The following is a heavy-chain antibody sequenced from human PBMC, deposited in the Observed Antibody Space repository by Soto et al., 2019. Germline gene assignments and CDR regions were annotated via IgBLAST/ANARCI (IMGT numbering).Heavy chain of an antibody. J-gene: IGHJ4*02. CDR1: GFSFNTNAVG. V-gene: IGHV2-5*02. Sequence: QITLKESGPTLVTPTQTLTLTCTFSGFSFNTNAVGVGWIRQSPGKALECLTLIYWDDDKRYSPSLKSRLTITKDTSKKQVVLTMTNMDPVDTATYYCARLYSGSYFDYWGQGTLVTVSS. CDR2: IYWDDDK. CDR3: ARLYSGSYFDY. D-gene: IGHD1-26*01.